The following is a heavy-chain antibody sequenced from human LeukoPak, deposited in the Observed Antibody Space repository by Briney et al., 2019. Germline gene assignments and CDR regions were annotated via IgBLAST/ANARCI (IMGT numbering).Heavy chain of an antibody. V-gene: IGHV1-46*01. J-gene: IGHJ4*02. Sequence: GASVKVSCKASGGTFSSYAISWVRQAPGQGLEWMGIINPSGGSTSYAQKFQGRVTMTRDTSTSTVYMELSSLRSEDTAVYYCARDREAFDWYYFDYWGQGTLVTVSS. D-gene: IGHD3-9*01. CDR3: ARDREAFDWYYFDY. CDR2: INPSGGST. CDR1: GGTFSSYA.